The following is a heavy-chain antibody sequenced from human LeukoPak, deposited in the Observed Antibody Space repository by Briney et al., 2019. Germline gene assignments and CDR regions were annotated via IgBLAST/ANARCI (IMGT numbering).Heavy chain of an antibody. J-gene: IGHJ6*02. CDR3: ASSVVPAAYSGDYYYYYGMDV. Sequence: ASVKVSCKASGYTFTGYYMHWVRQAPGQGLEWMGWINPNSGGTNYAQKFQGRVTMTRDTSFSTAYMELSRLRSDDTAVYYCASSVVPAAYSGDYYYYYGMDVWGQGTTVTVSS. D-gene: IGHD2-2*01. CDR1: GYTFTGYY. CDR2: INPNSGGT. V-gene: IGHV1-2*02.